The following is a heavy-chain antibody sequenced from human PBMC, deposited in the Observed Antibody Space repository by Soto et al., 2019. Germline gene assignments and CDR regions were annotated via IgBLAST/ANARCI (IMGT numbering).Heavy chain of an antibody. CDR2: IIPIPGTA. Sequence: VQLVQSGAEVKKPGSSVKVSCKASGGTFGSYAISWVRQAPGQGLEWMGGIIPIPGTANYAQKFQDRVTIAADDSTSTAYMELSSLRSEDTAVYYCARSQGSSTSLELYYYYYYGMDVWGQGTTVTVSS. J-gene: IGHJ6*02. CDR1: GGTFGSYA. D-gene: IGHD2-2*01. V-gene: IGHV1-69*01. CDR3: ARSQGSSTSLELYYYYYYGMDV.